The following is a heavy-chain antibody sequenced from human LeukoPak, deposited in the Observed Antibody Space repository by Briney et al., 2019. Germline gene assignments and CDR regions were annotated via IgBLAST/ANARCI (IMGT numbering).Heavy chain of an antibody. D-gene: IGHD6-13*01. Sequence: RGSLRLSCATSGFIFSHHGMNWVRQAPGKGLEWVSGIRADAVTTYYADSVKGRFIISRDNSKNTVYLQMNSLSAEDAAVYYCAKAKSSSWRLYYFDYWGQGTLVTVSS. J-gene: IGHJ4*02. CDR3: AKAKSSSWRLYYFDY. CDR2: IRADAVTT. V-gene: IGHV3-23*01. CDR1: GFIFSHHG.